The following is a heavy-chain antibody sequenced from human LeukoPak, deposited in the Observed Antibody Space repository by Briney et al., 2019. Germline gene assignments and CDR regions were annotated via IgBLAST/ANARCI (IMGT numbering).Heavy chain of an antibody. V-gene: IGHV3-48*03. CDR3: AREKIPALVFDP. CDR1: GFPFSSYE. Sequence: PGRSLRLSCAASGFPFSSYEMHWLRQAPAKGLEWDAHISGSSGNILYSDSVKGRFSVSRDNANNVLYLQMNSLRVEDTAVYYCAREKIPALVFDPWGQGTLVAVSP. J-gene: IGHJ5*02. D-gene: IGHD6-13*01. CDR2: ISGSSGNI.